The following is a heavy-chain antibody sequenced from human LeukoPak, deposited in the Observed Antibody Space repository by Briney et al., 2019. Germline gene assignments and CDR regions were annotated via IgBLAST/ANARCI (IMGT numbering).Heavy chain of an antibody. J-gene: IGHJ4*02. CDR2: IHTGGST. CDR1: GFAVSFNY. CDR3: ARVWFGYFFQ. Sequence: GGSLRLSCAASGFAVSFNYMSWVRQAPGKGLEWVSVIHTGGSTYYADSVKGRFTISRDNSNNTLYLQMNSLRAEDTAVYYCARVWFGYFFQWGQGTLVTVSS. D-gene: IGHD3-10*01. V-gene: IGHV3-53*01.